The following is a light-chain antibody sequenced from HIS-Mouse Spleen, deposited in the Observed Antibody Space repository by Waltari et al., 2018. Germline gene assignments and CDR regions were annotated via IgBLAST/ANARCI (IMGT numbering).Light chain of an antibody. CDR1: SSDVGGYHY. J-gene: IGLJ1*01. V-gene: IGLV2-14*03. CDR3: SSYTSSSTYV. CDR2: DVS. Sequence: QSALTQPASVSGSPGQSITISCTGTSSDVGGYHYVSWYQQHPGKAPKLMIYDVSNRPSGXSNRFSGSKSGNTASLTISGLQAEDEADYYCSSYTSSSTYVFGTGTKVTV.